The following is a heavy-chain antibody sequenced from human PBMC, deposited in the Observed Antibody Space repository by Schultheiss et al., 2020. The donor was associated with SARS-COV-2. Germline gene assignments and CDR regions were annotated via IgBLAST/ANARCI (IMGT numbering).Heavy chain of an antibody. Sequence: GGSLRLSCKGSGYSFTSYWIGWVRQMPGKGLEWMGIIYPGDSDTRYSPSFQGQVTISADKSISTAYLQWSSLKASDTAMYYCARHVEWELSNQVYNWFDPWGQGTLVTVSS. CDR1: GYSFTSYW. V-gene: IGHV5-51*01. D-gene: IGHD1-26*01. J-gene: IGHJ5*02. CDR3: ARHVEWELSNQVYNWFDP. CDR2: IYPGDSDT.